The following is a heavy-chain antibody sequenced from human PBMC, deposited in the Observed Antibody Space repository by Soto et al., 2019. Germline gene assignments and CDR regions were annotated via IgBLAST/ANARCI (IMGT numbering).Heavy chain of an antibody. D-gene: IGHD2-2*01. Sequence: ASVKVSCKASGSTFTTYDINWVRQAPGQGLEWMGWMNPNRTNTGYAEKFQGRVTMTRDTSISTAYMELSSLRYDDTAVYYCVRGGFLSHDHVIIAPATLGFDPWGQGTLVTVSS. CDR3: VRGGFLSHDHVIIAPATLGFDP. J-gene: IGHJ5*02. CDR2: MNPNRTNT. CDR1: GSTFTTYD. V-gene: IGHV1-8*01.